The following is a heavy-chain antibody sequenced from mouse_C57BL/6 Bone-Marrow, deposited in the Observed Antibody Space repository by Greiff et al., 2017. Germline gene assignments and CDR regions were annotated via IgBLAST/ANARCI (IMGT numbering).Heavy chain of an antibody. CDR2: IYPGSGNT. Sequence: VQLQQSGAELVRPGASVKLSCKASGYTFTDYYINWVKQRPGQGLEWIARIYPGSGNTYYNEKFKGKATLTAEKSSSTAYMQLSSLTSEDSAVYFCAKGTTVVAPFDYWGQGTTLTVSS. J-gene: IGHJ2*01. V-gene: IGHV1-76*01. D-gene: IGHD1-1*01. CDR1: GYTFTDYY. CDR3: AKGTTVVAPFDY.